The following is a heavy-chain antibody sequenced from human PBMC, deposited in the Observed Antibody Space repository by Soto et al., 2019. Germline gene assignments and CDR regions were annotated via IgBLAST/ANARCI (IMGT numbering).Heavy chain of an antibody. CDR3: AGYCSSTSCSPYNWFDP. V-gene: IGHV3-21*01. CDR1: GFTFSSYS. J-gene: IGHJ5*02. CDR2: ISSSSSYI. D-gene: IGHD2-2*01. Sequence: GGSLRLSCAASGFTFSSYSMNWVRQAPGKGLEWVSSISSSSSYIYYADSVKGRFTISRDNAKNSLYLQMNSLRAEDTAVYYCAGYCSSTSCSPYNWFDPWGQGTLVTVSS.